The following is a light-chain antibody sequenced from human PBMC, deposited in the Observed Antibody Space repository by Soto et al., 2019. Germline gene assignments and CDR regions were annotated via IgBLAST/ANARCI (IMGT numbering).Light chain of an antibody. CDR1: SSNIGAGYD. CDR2: GNS. Sequence: QPVLTQPPSVSGAPGQRLTISCTGSSSNIGAGYDVHWYQQLPGTAPKLLIYGNSNRPSGVPDRFSGSKSGTSASLATTGLQAEDEADYYCQSYDSSLSGPYVFGPGTKVTVL. V-gene: IGLV1-40*01. CDR3: QSYDSSLSGPYV. J-gene: IGLJ1*01.